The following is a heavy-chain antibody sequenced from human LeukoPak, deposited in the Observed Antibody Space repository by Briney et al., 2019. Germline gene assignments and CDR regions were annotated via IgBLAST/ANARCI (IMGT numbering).Heavy chain of an antibody. Sequence: GESLTLSCAASGFTFSSDTMHWVRQAPGKGLEWVSCISSSSYYIYYADSVKGRFTISRDNAKNSLYLQMNSLTAEDTAVYYCARDRDSSSWYDYWGQGTLVTVSS. D-gene: IGHD6-13*01. J-gene: IGHJ4*02. V-gene: IGHV3-21*01. CDR1: GFTFSSDT. CDR2: ISSSSYYI. CDR3: ARDRDSSSWYDY.